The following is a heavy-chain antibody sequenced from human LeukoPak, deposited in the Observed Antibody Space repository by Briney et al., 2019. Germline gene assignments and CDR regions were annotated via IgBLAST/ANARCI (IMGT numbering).Heavy chain of an antibody. J-gene: IGHJ4*02. D-gene: IGHD3-10*01. CDR3: AENQLGSYFRDPFDH. V-gene: IGHV3-48*04. CDR1: GFYFGGHA. Sequence: GGSLRLSCVASGFYFGGHAMHWLRQAPGKGLEWVAYITYGSDTIFYADSVKGRFTVSRNNAKNSLYLQMDSLRAEDTAVYYCAENQLGSYFRDPFDHWGQGTLVTVSS. CDR2: ITYGSDTI.